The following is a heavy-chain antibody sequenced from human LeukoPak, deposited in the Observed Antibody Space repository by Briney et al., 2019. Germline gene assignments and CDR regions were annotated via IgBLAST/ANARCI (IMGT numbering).Heavy chain of an antibody. J-gene: IGHJ5*02. CDR3: ARGARGIQLWSGSLGSGWFDP. V-gene: IGHV4-34*01. Sequence: SETLSLTCAVYGGSFSGYYWSWIRQPPGKGLEWIGEINHSGSTNYNPSLKSRVTISVDTSKNQFSLKLSSVTAADTAVYYCARGARGIQLWSGSLGSGWFDPWGQGTLVTVSS. CDR2: INHSGST. D-gene: IGHD5-18*01. CDR1: GGSFSGYY.